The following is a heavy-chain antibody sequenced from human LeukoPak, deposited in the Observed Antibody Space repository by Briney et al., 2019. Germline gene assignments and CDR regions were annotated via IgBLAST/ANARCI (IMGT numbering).Heavy chain of an antibody. Sequence: GGSLRLTCAASGFTFSTYCMHWVRQAPGKGPMWVSRICPDGTVTNYADSVKARFIISRDNARNTVYLQMNSLRVEDTAVCYCVRDFRSADYWGQGTLVTVSS. V-gene: IGHV3-74*01. CDR3: VRDFRSADY. CDR1: GFTFSTYC. CDR2: ICPDGTVT. J-gene: IGHJ4*02.